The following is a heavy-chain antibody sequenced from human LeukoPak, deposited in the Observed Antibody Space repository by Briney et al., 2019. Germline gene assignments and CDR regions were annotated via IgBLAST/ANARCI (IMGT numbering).Heavy chain of an antibody. Sequence: PGRSLRLSCAASGFTFSSSAMHWVRQAPGKGLEWVALISYDGSNKYYADSVKGRFTISRDNSKNTLYQQMNSLRAEDTAVYYCARTYYGSGSYYHYFDFWGQGTLVTVSS. J-gene: IGHJ4*02. CDR1: GFTFSSSA. CDR2: ISYDGSNK. CDR3: ARTYYGSGSYYHYFDF. V-gene: IGHV3-30-3*01. D-gene: IGHD3-10*01.